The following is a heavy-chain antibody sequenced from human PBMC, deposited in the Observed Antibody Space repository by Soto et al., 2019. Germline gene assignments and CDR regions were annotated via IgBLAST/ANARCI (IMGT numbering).Heavy chain of an antibody. D-gene: IGHD3-3*01. Sequence: ASVKVSCKASGYTFTGYYMHWVRQAPGQGLEWMGWINPNSGGTNYAQKFQGWVTMTRDTSISTAYMELSRLRSDDTAVYYCARHRPDYDFPSFKDRWFDPWGQGTLVTVSS. CDR3: ARHRPDYDFPSFKDRWFDP. J-gene: IGHJ5*02. CDR2: INPNSGGT. V-gene: IGHV1-2*04. CDR1: GYTFTGYY.